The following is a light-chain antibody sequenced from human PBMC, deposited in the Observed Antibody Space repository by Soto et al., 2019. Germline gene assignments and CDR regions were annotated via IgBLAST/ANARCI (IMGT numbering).Light chain of an antibody. V-gene: IGKV3-20*01. CDR3: QHYVNSPLT. J-gene: IGKJ1*01. CDR1: QSVSTSF. Sequence: EIALTQSPGTLSLSPGERASLSCRASQSVSTSFLAWYQQKPGQAPRLLIYDASSRATGIPDRFSGSGSGTDFTLTISRLEPEDFAVYYCQHYVNSPLTFGQGTKVEIK. CDR2: DAS.